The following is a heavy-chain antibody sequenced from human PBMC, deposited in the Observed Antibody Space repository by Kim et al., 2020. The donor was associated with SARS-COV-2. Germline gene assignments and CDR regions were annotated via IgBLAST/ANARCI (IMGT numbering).Heavy chain of an antibody. CDR3: ARSQGIFGVIDY. J-gene: IGHJ4*02. CDR1: GFIFRTYA. CDR2: ISFDGSSR. D-gene: IGHD3-3*01. Sequence: GGSLRLSCAASGFIFRTYAFHWVRQAPGKGLEWVAAISFDGSSRYYVDSVKGRFTISRDNSKNTMYLQMNSLRAEETAVYYCARSQGIFGVIDYWGQGALVAVSS. V-gene: IGHV3-30*04.